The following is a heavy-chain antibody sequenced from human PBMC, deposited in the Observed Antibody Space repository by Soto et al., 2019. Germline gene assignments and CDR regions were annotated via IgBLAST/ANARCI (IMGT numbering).Heavy chain of an antibody. CDR1: GYTLSALY. CDR2: SRDKAQGYST. CDR3: VRAPYFSVSSCYTRYFDY. D-gene: IGHD3-22*01. Sequence: PGGSLRLSSEHSGYTLSALYIDSFCLAPWKGLEWVRRSRDKAQGYSTAYAASVKCRFTTSRDESKNSVYRQMNSLKTEDTAVYYSVRAPYFSVSSCYTRYFDYWRQGTLLTISS. J-gene: IGHJ4*02. V-gene: IGHV3-72*01.